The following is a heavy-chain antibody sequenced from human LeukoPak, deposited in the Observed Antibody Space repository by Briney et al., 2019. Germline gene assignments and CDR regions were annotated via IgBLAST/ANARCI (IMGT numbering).Heavy chain of an antibody. V-gene: IGHV4-59*01. CDR2: IYYSGST. Sequence: SETLSLTCTVSGGSISSYYWSWIRQPPGKGLEWIGYIYYSGSTNYNPSLKSRVTISADTSKNQFSLKLSSVTAADTAVYYCARGGSYSADFDYWGQGTLVTVSS. CDR3: ARGGSYSADFDY. D-gene: IGHD2-21*01. CDR1: GGSISSYY. J-gene: IGHJ4*02.